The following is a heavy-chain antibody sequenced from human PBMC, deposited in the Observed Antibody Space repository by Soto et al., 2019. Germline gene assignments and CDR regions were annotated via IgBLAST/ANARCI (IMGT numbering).Heavy chain of an antibody. Sequence: QVQLVQSGAEVKKPGSSMKVSCKASGGTFTSHAISWVRQAPGQGLEWMGGIVPYINTANYAQKFQGRVTISADESMTTAYMEVSGLTSGDTAIYYCERHSPYFGSGSYFYGMDVWGQGTTVTVSS. V-gene: IGHV1-69*01. CDR2: IVPYINTA. D-gene: IGHD3-10*01. J-gene: IGHJ6*02. CDR3: ERHSPYFGSGSYFYGMDV. CDR1: GGTFTSHA.